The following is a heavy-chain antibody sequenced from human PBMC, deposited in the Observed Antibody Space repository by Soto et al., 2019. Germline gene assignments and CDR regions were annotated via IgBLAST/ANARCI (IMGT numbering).Heavy chain of an antibody. V-gene: IGHV3-53*01. D-gene: IGHD1-1*01. CDR2: LYDVDGS. J-gene: IGHJ3*01. CDR3: ATWHEREHAYDV. CDR1: GLAVSGKKY. Sequence: GGSLRLSCAAFGLAVSGKKYVAWVRQAPGKGLEWVSALYDVDGSFYADSVKGRFTTSSDSSKTTVYLQMNGLRPDDTAVYYCATWHEREHAYDVWGQGTTVTVSS.